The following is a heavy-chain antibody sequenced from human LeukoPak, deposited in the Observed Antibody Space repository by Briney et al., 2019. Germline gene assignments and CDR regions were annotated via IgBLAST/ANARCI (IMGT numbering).Heavy chain of an antibody. CDR3: ARGGCSGGSCYGY. CDR1: GYTFTGYY. D-gene: IGHD2-15*01. Sequence: GASVKVSCKASGYTFTGYYMHWVRQAPGQGLEWMGRINPNSGGTNYAQKFQGRVTMTRDTSISTAYMELSMLRSDDTAVYYCARGGCSGGSCYGYWGQGTLVTVSS. V-gene: IGHV1-2*06. CDR2: INPNSGGT. J-gene: IGHJ4*02.